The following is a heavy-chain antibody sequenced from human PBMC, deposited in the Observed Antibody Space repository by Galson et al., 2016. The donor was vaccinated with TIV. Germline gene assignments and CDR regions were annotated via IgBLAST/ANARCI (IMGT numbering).Heavy chain of an antibody. CDR3: ARATPSAFGIIMTLDS. CDR2: TFYRSKWYN. J-gene: IGHJ4*02. CDR1: GDSVSSNSAA. D-gene: IGHD3-16*01. Sequence: CAISGDSVSSNSAAWNWLRQSPSRGLEWLGRTFYRSKWYNDYAPSVKSRITINPDTSKNQFSLQLNSVTPEDTAVYYCARATPSAFGIIMTLDSWGQGTLVTVSS. V-gene: IGHV6-1*01.